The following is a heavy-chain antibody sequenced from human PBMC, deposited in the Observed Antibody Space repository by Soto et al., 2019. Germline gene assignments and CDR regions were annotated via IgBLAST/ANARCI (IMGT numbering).Heavy chain of an antibody. CDR3: AGRHGTLHDY. V-gene: IGHV4-59*08. CDR2: IYYSGST. J-gene: IGHJ4*02. D-gene: IGHD1-26*01. Sequence: PSETLSLSCTVSGGSISSYYWSWIRQPPGKGLKWIGYIYYSGSTNYNPSLKSRCTISGDTSKNQFSLKLSPVTAAETDVYYGAGRHGTLHDYLRQGTPVPVSA. CDR1: GGSISSYY.